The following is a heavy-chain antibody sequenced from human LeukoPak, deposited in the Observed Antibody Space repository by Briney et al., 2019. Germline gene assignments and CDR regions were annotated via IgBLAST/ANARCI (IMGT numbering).Heavy chain of an antibody. CDR3: ARVFRGAVTANWFDI. CDR1: GGSINGNY. CDR2: MHDDGRT. J-gene: IGHJ5*02. D-gene: IGHD2-21*02. V-gene: IGHV4-59*01. Sequence: SETLSLSCTVSGGSINGNYWTLIRQPPGKGLEWIGFMHDDGRTNYNPSLTSRVSLSIDKSTNEFSLNLRSVTAADTAVYYCARVFRGAVTANWFDIWGQGTLVTVSA.